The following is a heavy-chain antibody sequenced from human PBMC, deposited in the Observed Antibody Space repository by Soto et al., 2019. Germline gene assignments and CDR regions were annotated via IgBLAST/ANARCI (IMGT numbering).Heavy chain of an antibody. D-gene: IGHD5-18*01. CDR3: ARDHGLPPEGYHYYMDV. CDR1: GGTFSSYT. V-gene: IGHV1-69*04. Sequence: GASVKVSCKASGGTFSSYTISWVRQAPGQGLEWMGRIIPILGIANYAQKFQGRVTITADKSTSTAYMELSSLRSEDTAVYYCARDHGLPPEGYHYYMDVWGKGTTVTVSS. J-gene: IGHJ6*03. CDR2: IIPILGIA.